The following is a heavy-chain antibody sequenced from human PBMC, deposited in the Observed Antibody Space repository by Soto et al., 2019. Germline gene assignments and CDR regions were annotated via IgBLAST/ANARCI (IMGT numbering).Heavy chain of an antibody. CDR2: INAGNGNT. CDR1: GYTFTSYA. Sequence: QVQLVQSGAEVKKPGASVKVSCKASGYTFTSYAMHWVRQAPGQRLEWMGWINAGNGNTKYSQKFQGRVTITRDTSASTAYMELSSLRAEDTAVYYCARDEKWAAAGRGGWFDPWGQGTLVTVSS. CDR3: ARDEKWAAAGRGGWFDP. J-gene: IGHJ5*02. D-gene: IGHD6-13*01. V-gene: IGHV1-3*01.